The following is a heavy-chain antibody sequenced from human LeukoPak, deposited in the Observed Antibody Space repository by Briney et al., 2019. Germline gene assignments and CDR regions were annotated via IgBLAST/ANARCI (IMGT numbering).Heavy chain of an antibody. CDR1: GFTFSSYS. V-gene: IGHV3-21*01. CDR2: ISSSSSYI. D-gene: IGHD3-10*01. Sequence: GGSLRLSCAASGFTFSSYSMNWVRQAPGKGLEWVSSISSSSSYIYYADSVKGRFTISRDNAKNSLYLQVNSLRAEDTAVYYCARDQYGLSQLRFANFDYWGQGTLVTVSS. J-gene: IGHJ4*02. CDR3: ARDQYGLSQLRFANFDY.